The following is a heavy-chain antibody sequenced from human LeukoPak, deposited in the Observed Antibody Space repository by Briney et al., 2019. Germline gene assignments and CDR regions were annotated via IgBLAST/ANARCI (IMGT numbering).Heavy chain of an antibody. D-gene: IGHD3-22*01. CDR2: ISYNGGSI. V-gene: IGHV3-9*01. CDR1: GFTFDDSA. CDR3: AKDLDYYDSSGTFDY. J-gene: IGHJ4*02. Sequence: GGSLRLSCAASGFTFDDSAIHWVRQPPGKGLEWVSGISYNGGSIGYADSVKGRFTISRDNSKNTLYLQMNSLRAEDTAVYYCAKDLDYYDSSGTFDYWGQGTLVTVSS.